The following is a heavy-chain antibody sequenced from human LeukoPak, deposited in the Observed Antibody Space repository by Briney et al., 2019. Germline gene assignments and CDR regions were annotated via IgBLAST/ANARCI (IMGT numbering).Heavy chain of an antibody. V-gene: IGHV4-38-2*02. D-gene: IGHD1-26*01. J-gene: IGHJ3*02. Sequence: PSETLSLTCTVSGCSISSGYYWGWIRQPPGKGVEWIGSIYHSGSTYYNPSLKSRVTISVDTSKNQFSLKLSSVTAADTAVYYCARFGSGSYPRQARPFDIWGQGTMVTVSS. CDR3: ARFGSGSYPRQARPFDI. CDR2: IYHSGST. CDR1: GCSISSGYY.